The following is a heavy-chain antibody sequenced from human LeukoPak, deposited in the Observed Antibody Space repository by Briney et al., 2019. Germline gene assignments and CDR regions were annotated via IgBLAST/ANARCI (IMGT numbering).Heavy chain of an antibody. CDR2: IYYSGST. J-gene: IGHJ6*02. D-gene: IGHD3-9*01. Sequence: SETLSLTCTVFGGSISNYYWSWIRQPPGKGLEWIGYIYYSGSTNYNPSLKSRVTISVDTSKNQFSLKLSSVTAADTAVYYCARDLRRREIFDWLLRGYYGMDVWGQGTTVTVSS. CDR3: ARDLRRREIFDWLLRGYYGMDV. CDR1: GGSISNYY. V-gene: IGHV4-59*01.